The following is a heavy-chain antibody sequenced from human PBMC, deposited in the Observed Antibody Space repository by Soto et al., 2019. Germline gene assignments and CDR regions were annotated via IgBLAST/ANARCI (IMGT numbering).Heavy chain of an antibody. CDR1: RFSFSTYA. CDR3: AKVGPTVATPRFCDY. CDR2: ISGGGDRT. Sequence: EVQLLQSGGGLVQPGGSLRLSCAASRFSFSTYALSWVRQAPGKGLEWVSAISGGGDRTFYADSVKGRFTVSRDNSKNTLYLQMSSLTAEDTAVYYCAKVGPTVATPRFCDYWGQGNLVTVSS. D-gene: IGHD4-17*01. V-gene: IGHV3-23*01. J-gene: IGHJ4*02.